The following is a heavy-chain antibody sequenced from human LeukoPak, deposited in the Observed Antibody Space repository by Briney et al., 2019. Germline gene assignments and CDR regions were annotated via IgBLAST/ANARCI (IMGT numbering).Heavy chain of an antibody. CDR3: ARQDGVLNWFDP. V-gene: IGHV5-51*01. J-gene: IGHJ5*02. Sequence: GESLKISCKGSGYSFTSYWIGWGRQMPGKGLEWMGIIYPGDSETRYSPSFQGQVSISADKSISTAYLQWSSLKASDTAMYYFARQDGVLNWFDPWGQGTLVTVSS. D-gene: IGHD3-10*01. CDR1: GYSFTSYW. CDR2: IYPGDSET.